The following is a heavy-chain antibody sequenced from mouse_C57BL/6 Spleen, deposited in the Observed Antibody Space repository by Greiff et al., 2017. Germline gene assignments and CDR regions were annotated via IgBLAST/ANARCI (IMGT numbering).Heavy chain of an antibody. CDR2: IYPSDSET. CDR3: AREGVYSREYFDV. D-gene: IGHD1-1*01. CDR1: GYTFTSYW. V-gene: IGHV1-61*01. Sequence: QVQLQQPGAELVRPGSSVKLSCKASGYTFTSYWMDWVKQRPGQGLEWIGNIYPSDSETHYNQKFKDKATLTVDKSSSTAYMQLSSLTSEDSAVYYCAREGVYSREYFDVWGTGTTVTVSS. J-gene: IGHJ1*03.